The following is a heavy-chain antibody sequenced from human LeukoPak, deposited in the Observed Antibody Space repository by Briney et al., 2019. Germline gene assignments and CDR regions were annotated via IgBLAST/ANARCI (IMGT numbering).Heavy chain of an antibody. Sequence: ASVKVSCKASGGTFSSYAISWVRQAPGQGLEWMGIINPSGGSTSYAQKFQGRVTMTRDTSTSTVYMELSSLRSEDTAVYYCARAVTGTRPIDYWGQGTLVTVSS. CDR2: INPSGGST. D-gene: IGHD1-7*01. CDR3: ARAVTGTRPIDY. J-gene: IGHJ4*02. V-gene: IGHV1-46*01. CDR1: GGTFSSYA.